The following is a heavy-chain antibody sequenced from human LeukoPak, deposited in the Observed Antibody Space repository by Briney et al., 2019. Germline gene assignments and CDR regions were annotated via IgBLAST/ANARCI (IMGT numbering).Heavy chain of an antibody. CDR3: AKDLFLGLYDSSGYYARARNAFDY. D-gene: IGHD3-22*01. V-gene: IGHV3-23*01. Sequence: GGSLRLSCAASGFTFSSYAMSWVRQAPGKGLEWVSAISGSGGSTYYADSVKGRFTISRDNSKNTLYLQMNSLRAEDTAVYYCAKDLFLGLYDSSGYYARARNAFDYWGQGTLVTVSS. J-gene: IGHJ4*02. CDR1: GFTFSSYA. CDR2: ISGSGGST.